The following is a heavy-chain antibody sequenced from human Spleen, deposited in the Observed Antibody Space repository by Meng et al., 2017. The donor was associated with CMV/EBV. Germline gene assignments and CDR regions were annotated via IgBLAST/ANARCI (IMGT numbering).Heavy chain of an antibody. CDR1: GGSITSTDHY. CDR3: ARDRVVPAAIYYYYGMDV. CDR2: VYYNGRT. V-gene: IGHV4-39*07. J-gene: IGHJ6*02. Sequence: SETLSLTCTVSGGSITSTDHYWGWIRQSPRKGLEWIGSVYYNGRTDYIPSLKSRVTISVDTSRNQFSLKLSSVTAADTVVYYCARDRVVPAAIYYYYGMDVWGQGTTVTVSS. D-gene: IGHD2-2*01.